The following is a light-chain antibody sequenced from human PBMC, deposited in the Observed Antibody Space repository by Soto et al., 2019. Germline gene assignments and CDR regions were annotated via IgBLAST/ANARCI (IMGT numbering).Light chain of an antibody. Sequence: QSALTQPPSASGSPGQSVTISCTGTSSDVGGYNYVSWYQQHPGKAPKLMIYEVSKRPSGVPDRFSGSKSGNTASLTVSGLQAEDDDDYYCSSYAGSNTHVVFGGGTKVTVL. CDR2: EVS. CDR1: SSDVGGYNY. CDR3: SSYAGSNTHVV. V-gene: IGLV2-8*01. J-gene: IGLJ2*01.